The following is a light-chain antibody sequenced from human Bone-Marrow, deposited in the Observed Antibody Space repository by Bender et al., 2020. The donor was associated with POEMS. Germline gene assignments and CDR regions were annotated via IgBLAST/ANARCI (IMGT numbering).Light chain of an antibody. J-gene: IGLJ2*01. CDR1: SSDVGSYNL. Sequence: QSVLTQPPSVSGSPGQSITISCTGTSSDVGSYNLVSWYQQHPGKAPKLMIYEVTKRPSGVSSRFSGSKSGNTASLTISGLQAEDEADYYCCSYAGSTTVFGGGTELTVL. CDR2: EVT. CDR3: CSYAGSTTV. V-gene: IGLV2-23*02.